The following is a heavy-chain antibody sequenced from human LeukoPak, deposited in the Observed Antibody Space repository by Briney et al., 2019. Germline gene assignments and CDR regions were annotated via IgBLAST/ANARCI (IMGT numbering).Heavy chain of an antibody. CDR3: TKDLGTEYNIFDY. Sequence: GGSLRLSCAASGFTFSSYWMHWIRQAPGRGLEWVAFVRYGGNIKYYADSVKGRFTISRDNSKNTLYLQMNSLRPEDTAVYYCTKDLGTEYNIFDYWGQGTLVTVSS. CDR1: GFTFSSYW. D-gene: IGHD3-9*01. CDR2: VRYGGNIK. J-gene: IGHJ4*02. V-gene: IGHV3-30*02.